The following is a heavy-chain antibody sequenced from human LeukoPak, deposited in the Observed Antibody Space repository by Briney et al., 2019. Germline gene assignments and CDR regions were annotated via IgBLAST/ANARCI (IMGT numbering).Heavy chain of an antibody. CDR3: AKLYSSSGEDAFDI. CDR1: GFTFSSYG. Sequence: GVSVRLFCGACGFTFSSYGLHWVRQAPAKGLEWVAVISYDGSNKYYADSVKGRFTISRDNSKNTLYLQMNSLRAEDTAVYYCAKLYSSSGEDAFDIWGQGTMVTVSS. CDR2: ISYDGSNK. D-gene: IGHD6-13*01. J-gene: IGHJ3*02. V-gene: IGHV3-30*18.